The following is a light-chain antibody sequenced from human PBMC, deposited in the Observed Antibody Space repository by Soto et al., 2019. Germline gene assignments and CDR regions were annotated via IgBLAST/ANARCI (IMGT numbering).Light chain of an antibody. J-gene: IGKJ1*01. CDR2: GAS. CDR3: QQYGSSPTWT. CDR1: ESISNNY. Sequence: EIVLTQSPDTLSLSPGEEATLSCRTSESISNNYLAWYQQKPGQAPRLLIYGASGRAAGIPDRFTGSGSGTHYTLTIRRLEPEDFAVYYCQQYGSSPTWTYGQGTNVEV. V-gene: IGKV3-20*01.